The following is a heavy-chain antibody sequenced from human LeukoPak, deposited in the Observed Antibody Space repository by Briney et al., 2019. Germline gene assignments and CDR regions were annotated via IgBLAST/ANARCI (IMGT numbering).Heavy chain of an antibody. D-gene: IGHD6-19*01. CDR1: GFTFSDYA. CDR2: ITGGGDVT. CDR3: AKVGWVGY. V-gene: IGHV3-23*01. Sequence: GGSLRLSCAASGFTFSDYAVSWVRQAPGKGPEWVSAITGGGDVTSYADSVKGRFTISRDNSKNTLYLQMDSLRADDTALYYCAKVGWVGYWGQGTLVTVSS. J-gene: IGHJ4*02.